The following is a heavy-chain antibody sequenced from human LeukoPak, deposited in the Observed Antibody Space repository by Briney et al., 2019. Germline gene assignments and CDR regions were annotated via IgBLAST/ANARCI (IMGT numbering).Heavy chain of an antibody. D-gene: IGHD3-10*01. Sequence: SETLSLTCTVSSGSISSYYWSWIRQPPGKVLGWIGYIYYSGSSNYNPSLKSRVTMSVDTSKKQFSLRVSSVTAADTAVYYCARTEYYFDHWGQGTLVTVSS. CDR3: ARTEYYFDH. CDR2: IYYSGSS. CDR1: SGSISSYY. J-gene: IGHJ4*02. V-gene: IGHV4-59*01.